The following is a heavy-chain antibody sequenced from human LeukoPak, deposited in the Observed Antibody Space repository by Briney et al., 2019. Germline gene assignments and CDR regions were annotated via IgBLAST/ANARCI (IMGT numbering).Heavy chain of an antibody. CDR2: INPSGGST. D-gene: IGHD6-13*01. Sequence: ASVKVSCKASGYTFTSYHMHWVRQAPGQGLEWMGIINPSGGSTSYALKFQGRVTMTRDMSTSTVYMELSSLRSEDTAVYYCARGYSSSWYVLLFWGQGTLVTVSS. V-gene: IGHV1-46*01. CDR1: GYTFTSYH. J-gene: IGHJ4*02. CDR3: ARGYSSSWYVLLF.